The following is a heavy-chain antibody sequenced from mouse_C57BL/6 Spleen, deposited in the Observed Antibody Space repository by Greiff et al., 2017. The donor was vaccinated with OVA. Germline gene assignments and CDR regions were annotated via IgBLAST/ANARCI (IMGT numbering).Heavy chain of an antibody. CDR2: IDPSDSYT. CDR3: ASAGSTTREYYFDY. V-gene: IGHV1-69*01. D-gene: IGHD1-1*01. Sequence: QVQLQQPGAELVMPGASVKLSCKASGYTFTSYWMHWVKQRPGQGLEWIGEIDPSDSYTNYNQKFKGKSTLTVDKSSSTAYMQLSSLTSEDSAVYYCASAGSTTREYYFDYWGQGTTLTVSS. CDR1: GYTFTSYW. J-gene: IGHJ2*01.